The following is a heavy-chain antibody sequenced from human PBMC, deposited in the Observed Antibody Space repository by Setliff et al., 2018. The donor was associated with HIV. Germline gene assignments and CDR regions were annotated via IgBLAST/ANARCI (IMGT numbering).Heavy chain of an antibody. D-gene: IGHD3-3*01. CDR2: IYYNGST. Sequence: PSETLSLTFTVSGDSISRHDWTWIRQPPGRGLEWIGQIYYNGSTNYNPSIKSRVTISVDTSKNQLSLRLSSVTGADTAIFYCARRVGITTSGAPNLYYYMDVWGKGTTVTVSS. CDR3: ARRVGITTSGAPNLYYYMDV. J-gene: IGHJ6*03. V-gene: IGHV4-59*11. CDR1: GDSISRHD.